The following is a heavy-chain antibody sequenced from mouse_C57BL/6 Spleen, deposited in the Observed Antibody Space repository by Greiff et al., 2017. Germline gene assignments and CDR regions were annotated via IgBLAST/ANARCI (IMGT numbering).Heavy chain of an antibody. CDR3: AREWDWDGDYFDY. CDR2: IYPGSGNT. Sequence: QVQLQQSGAELVRPGASVKLSCKASGYTFTDYYINWVKQRPGQGLEWIARIYPGSGNTYYNEKFKGKATLTAEKSSSTAYMQLSSLTSEDAAVYFCAREWDWDGDYFDYWGQGTTLTVSS. D-gene: IGHD4-1*01. CDR1: GYTFTDYY. V-gene: IGHV1-76*01. J-gene: IGHJ2*01.